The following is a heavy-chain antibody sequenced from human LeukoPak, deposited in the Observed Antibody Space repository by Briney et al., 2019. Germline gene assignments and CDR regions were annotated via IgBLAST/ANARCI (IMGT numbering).Heavy chain of an antibody. V-gene: IGHV4-38-2*02. D-gene: IGHD6-13*01. J-gene: IGHJ4*02. CDR3: ARGRIAAAGEFDY. Sequence: SETLSLTCSVSSGSISSNYYWAWIRQPPGKGLEWIGSIYHSGTTYYNPSLKSRVTISVDTSKNQFSLKLSSVTAADTAAYYCARGRIAAAGEFDYWGQGTLVTVSS. CDR1: SGSISSNYY. CDR2: IYHSGTT.